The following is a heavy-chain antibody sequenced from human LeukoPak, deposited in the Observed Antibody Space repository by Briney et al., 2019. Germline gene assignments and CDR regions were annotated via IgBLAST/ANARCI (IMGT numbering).Heavy chain of an antibody. D-gene: IGHD2-2*01. CDR3: ARGCRSTSCSIDY. CDR1: RFTFSSYW. Sequence: GGSLRLSCAASRFTFSSYWMHWVRQVPGKGLLWVARINGDGTSKTYVDSVKGRFTISRDNAKNTLYLQMNSLRAEDTAVYYCARGCRSTSCSIDYWGQGTLVTVSS. CDR2: INGDGTSK. J-gene: IGHJ4*02. V-gene: IGHV3-74*01.